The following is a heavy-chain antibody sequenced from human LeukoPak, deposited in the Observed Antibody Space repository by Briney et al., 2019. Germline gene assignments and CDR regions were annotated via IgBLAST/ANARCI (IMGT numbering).Heavy chain of an antibody. D-gene: IGHD3-22*01. CDR1: GFTFSSYW. J-gene: IGHJ4*02. Sequence: PGGSLRLSCAASGFTFSSYWMSWVRQAPGKGLERVANIKQDGSEKYYVDSVKGRFTISRDNAKNSLYLQMNSLRAEDTAVYYCARARQYTYYYDFLDYWGQGTLVTVSS. CDR2: IKQDGSEK. CDR3: ARARQYTYYYDFLDY. V-gene: IGHV3-7*01.